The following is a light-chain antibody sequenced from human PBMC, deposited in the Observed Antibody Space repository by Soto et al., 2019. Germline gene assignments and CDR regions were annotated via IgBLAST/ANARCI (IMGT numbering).Light chain of an antibody. CDR2: DTS. V-gene: IGKV3-11*01. CDR1: QSVSNY. Sequence: EIVLTQSPATLSLSPGKRANLSCWASQSVSNYLAWYQQKPGQAPRLLIYDTSNRATGIPSRFSGSASGTDFTLTISSLEPEDFAVYYCQQRSKWPITFGQGTRLEI. CDR3: QQRSKWPIT. J-gene: IGKJ5*01.